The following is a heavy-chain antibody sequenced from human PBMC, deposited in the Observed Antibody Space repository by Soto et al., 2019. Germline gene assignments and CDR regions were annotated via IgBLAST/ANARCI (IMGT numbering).Heavy chain of an antibody. Sequence: PSETLSLTCTVSGGSISSYYWSWIQQPPGKGLEWIGYIYYSGSTNYNPSLKSRVTISVDTSKNQFSLKLSSVTAADTAVYYCARQWVSFYYYMDVWGKGTTVTVSS. D-gene: IGHD1-26*01. CDR2: IYYSGST. CDR1: GGSISSYY. V-gene: IGHV4-59*08. J-gene: IGHJ6*03. CDR3: ARQWVSFYYYMDV.